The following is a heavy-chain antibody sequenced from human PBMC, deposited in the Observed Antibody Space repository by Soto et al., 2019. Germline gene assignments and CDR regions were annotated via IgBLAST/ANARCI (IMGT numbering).Heavy chain of an antibody. J-gene: IGHJ5*02. CDR1: GGSISSSNW. Sequence: SETLSLTCAVSGGSISSSNWLSWFLQPPVNGLDLIGEIYHIGSTNYNPSLKSRVTISLYNSKNQFSLKLSSVTAADTAVYYCVKLKLGFDPWGQGTLVTVSS. CDR3: VKLKLGFDP. CDR2: IYHIGST. V-gene: IGHV4-4*02. D-gene: IGHD7-27*01.